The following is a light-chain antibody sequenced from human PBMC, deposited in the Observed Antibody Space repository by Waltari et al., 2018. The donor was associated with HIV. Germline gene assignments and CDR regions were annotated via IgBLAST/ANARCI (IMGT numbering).Light chain of an antibody. CDR2: EAS. V-gene: IGKV3-15*01. CDR3: QEDNDWPIWT. CDR1: QSVYHR. J-gene: IGKJ1*01. Sequence: MTQSPSTLSASVGDRVTLSCRASQSVYHRLSWYQQKPGQAPRLLIYEASTRATGVPVRFSGSGFGTEFTLTISSLQSEDFAIYFCQEDNDWPIWTFGQGTKVE.